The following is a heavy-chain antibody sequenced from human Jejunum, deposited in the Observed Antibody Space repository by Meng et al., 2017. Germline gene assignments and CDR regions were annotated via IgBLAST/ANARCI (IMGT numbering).Heavy chain of an antibody. CDR2: ISGRSSAI. Sequence: QGQLVESGGGLVKPGGSLRLSCAASGCSFSDFYMTWIRQAPGKGLEWVAYISGRSSAIYYADSVRGRFTISRDNAKNSVYLQMNSLRAEDTAVYYCARDHLPFGWFDPWGQGTLVTVSS. CDR3: ARDHLPFGWFDP. D-gene: IGHD3-16*01. J-gene: IGHJ5*02. V-gene: IGHV3-11*01. CDR1: GCSFSDFY.